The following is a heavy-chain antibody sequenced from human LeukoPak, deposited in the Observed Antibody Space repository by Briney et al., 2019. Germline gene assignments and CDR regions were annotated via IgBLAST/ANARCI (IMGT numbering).Heavy chain of an antibody. CDR1: GFTFSSYA. CDR3: AKDTSIGRYCTNGVCSPFDY. D-gene: IGHD2-8*01. Sequence: SGGSLRLSCAASGFTFSSYAMSWVRQAPGKGLEWVSAISGSGRSTFYAESVKGRFTISRDNPKNTLYLQMNSLRAEDTAVYYCAKDTSIGRYCTNGVCSPFDYWGQGTLVTVSS. CDR2: ISGSGRST. V-gene: IGHV3-23*01. J-gene: IGHJ4*02.